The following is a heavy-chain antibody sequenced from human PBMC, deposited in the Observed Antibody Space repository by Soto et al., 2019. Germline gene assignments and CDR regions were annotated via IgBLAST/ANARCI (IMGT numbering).Heavy chain of an antibody. CDR1: GGSISIYY. D-gene: IGHD3-9*01. Sequence: SETLSLTCTVSGGSISIYYWSWILQPPGKGLEWIGYIYYFGSTNYNPSLKSRVTISVDTSRYQFSLRLSSVTAADTAVYYCARHSPDFDWLSQFDYWGQGTLVTVSS. V-gene: IGHV4-59*08. J-gene: IGHJ4*02. CDR3: ARHSPDFDWLSQFDY. CDR2: IYYFGST.